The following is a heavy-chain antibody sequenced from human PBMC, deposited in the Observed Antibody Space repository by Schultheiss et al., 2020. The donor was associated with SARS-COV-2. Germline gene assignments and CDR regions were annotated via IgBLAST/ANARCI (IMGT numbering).Heavy chain of an antibody. J-gene: IGHJ6*02. CDR2: MNPNSGNT. D-gene: IGHD6-13*01. CDR1: GYTFTSYD. Sequence: ASVKVSCKASGYTFTSYDINWVRQATGQGLEWMGWMNPNSGNTGYAQKFQGRVTMTRNTSISTAYMELSSLRSEDTAVYYCARVDSSSWYALSYYYYGMDVWGQGTTVTVSS. V-gene: IGHV1-8*01. CDR3: ARVDSSSWYALSYYYYGMDV.